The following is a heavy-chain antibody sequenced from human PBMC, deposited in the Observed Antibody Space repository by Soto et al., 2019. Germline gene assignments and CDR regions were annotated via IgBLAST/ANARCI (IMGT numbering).Heavy chain of an antibody. CDR2: IYYSGST. CDR1: GGSISSYY. CDR3: ARDDYGDYNSFSY. V-gene: IGHV4-59*01. J-gene: IGHJ4*02. D-gene: IGHD4-17*01. Sequence: SETLSLTCTVSGGSISSYYWSWIRQPPGKGLEWIGYIYYSGSTNYNPSLKSRVTISVDTSKNQFSLKLSSVTAADTAVYYCARDDYGDYNSFSYWGQGTLVTVSS.